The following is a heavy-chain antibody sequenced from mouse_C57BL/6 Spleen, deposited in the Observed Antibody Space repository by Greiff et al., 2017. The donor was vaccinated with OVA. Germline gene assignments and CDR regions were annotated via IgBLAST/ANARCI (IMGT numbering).Heavy chain of an antibody. CDR2: ISGGGGNT. CDR3: ARRGVTTDYYAMDY. D-gene: IGHD2-2*01. CDR1: GFTFSSYT. Sequence: EVKLMESGGGLVKPGGSLKLSCAASGFTFSSYTMSWVRQTPEKRLEWVATISGGGGNTYYPDSVKGRFTISRDNAKNTLYLQMSRLRSEDTAVYYCARRGVTTDYYAMDYWGQGTSVTVSS. J-gene: IGHJ4*01. V-gene: IGHV5-9*04.